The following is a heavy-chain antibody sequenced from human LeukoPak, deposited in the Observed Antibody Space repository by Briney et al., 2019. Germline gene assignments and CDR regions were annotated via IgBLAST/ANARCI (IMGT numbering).Heavy chain of an antibody. CDR1: GYTFTSYD. CDR2: MNPNSGNT. Sequence: ASVKVSCKASGYTFTSYDINWVRQATGQGLEWMGWMNPNSGNTGYAQKFQGRVTMTRNTSISTVYMELSSLRSEDTAVCYCARGYRIQLWNYWGQGTLVTVSS. J-gene: IGHJ4*02. V-gene: IGHV1-8*01. D-gene: IGHD5-18*01. CDR3: ARGYRIQLWNY.